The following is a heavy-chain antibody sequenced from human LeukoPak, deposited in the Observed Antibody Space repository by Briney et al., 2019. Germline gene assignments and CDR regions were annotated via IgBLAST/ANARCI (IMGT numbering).Heavy chain of an antibody. D-gene: IGHD6-19*01. CDR1: GFTFSSYG. Sequence: GGSLRLSCAASGFTFSSYGMSWVRQAPGKWLEWVSAISGSGGSTYYADSVKGRFTISRDNSKNTLYLQMNSLRAEDTAVYYCAKWDSSGWQYYYYYYMDVWGKGTTVTISS. CDR3: AKWDSSGWQYYYYYYMDV. J-gene: IGHJ6*03. V-gene: IGHV3-23*01. CDR2: ISGSGGST.